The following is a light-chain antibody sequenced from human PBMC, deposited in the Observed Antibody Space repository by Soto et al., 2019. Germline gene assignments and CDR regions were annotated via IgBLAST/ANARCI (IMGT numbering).Light chain of an antibody. Sequence: DIQMTQSPSSLSASIGDRGTITCRASQNISSYLNWYQQKPGKAPKLLIYAASNLQTGVPSRFSGSGSVGTDFTLAISSLQPEDLATYYCQQSYSIPITFGQGTRLEIK. CDR2: AAS. J-gene: IGKJ5*01. V-gene: IGKV1-39*01. CDR3: QQSYSIPIT. CDR1: QNISSY.